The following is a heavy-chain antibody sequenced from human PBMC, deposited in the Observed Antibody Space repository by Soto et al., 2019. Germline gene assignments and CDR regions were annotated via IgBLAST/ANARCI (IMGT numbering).Heavy chain of an antibody. D-gene: IGHD1-1*01. V-gene: IGHV3-7*05. Sequence: EVQVVESGGGLVQPGGSLRLSCAGSGFTFSDYWMSWARQAPGKGLEWVANIKYDGSEEYYVDSVRGRFTISRDNAMNSLHLQMTRLRADDTSVSYCARFAGGNSASTWGQGTLVTVPS. CDR2: IKYDGSEE. CDR1: GFTFSDYW. CDR3: ARFAGGNSAST. J-gene: IGHJ5*02.